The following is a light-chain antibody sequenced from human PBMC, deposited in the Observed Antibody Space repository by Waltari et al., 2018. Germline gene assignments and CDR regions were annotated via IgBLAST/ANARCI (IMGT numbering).Light chain of an antibody. CDR3: QQYYSTPLT. CDR1: QSVLYSSTNKDY. V-gene: IGKV4-1*01. CDR2: WAS. J-gene: IGKJ4*01. Sequence: DIVMNQSPDSLAVSLGERATINCKSSQSVLYSSTNKDYLAWYQQKPGQPPKLLVYWASTRESGVPDRFSGSGSGTDFTLTISSLQAEDVAVYYCQQYYSTPLTFGGGTKVEIK.